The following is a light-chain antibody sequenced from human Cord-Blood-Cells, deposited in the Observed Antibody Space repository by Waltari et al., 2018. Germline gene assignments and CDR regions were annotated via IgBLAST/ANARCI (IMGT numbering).Light chain of an antibody. CDR3: QAWDSSTVV. CDR2: RDS. CDR1: KLGVKY. J-gene: IGLJ2*01. Sequence: SYELTQPPSVSVSPGQTASITCSGAKLGVKYACWYQQKPGQSPVLVIYRDSKRPSGIPERFSGSNSGNTATLTISGTQAMDEADYYCQAWDSSTVVFGGGTKLTVL. V-gene: IGLV3-1*01.